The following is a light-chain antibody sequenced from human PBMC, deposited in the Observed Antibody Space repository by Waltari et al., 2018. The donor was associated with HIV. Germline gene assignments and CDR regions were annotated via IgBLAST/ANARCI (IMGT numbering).Light chain of an antibody. Sequence: SSELTQPPSVSVPPGPTARITCSGDAMPNQYAYWYQQKPGQAPILIIYKDTERPSGIPERFSGSTSGTTVTLTISGVQAEDEADYHCQSADSSGAYWVFGGGTRLTVL. J-gene: IGLJ3*02. CDR3: QSADSSGAYWV. CDR2: KDT. CDR1: AMPNQY. V-gene: IGLV3-25*03.